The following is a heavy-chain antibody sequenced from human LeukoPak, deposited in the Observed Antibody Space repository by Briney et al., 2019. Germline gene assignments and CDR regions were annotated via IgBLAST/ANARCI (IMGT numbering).Heavy chain of an antibody. Sequence: GGSLRLSCAASGFTFSFYAMSWVRQAPGKGLEWVSVISGSAGSTYHADSVKGRFTISRDNSKKMLCLQMISLRVEDTAVYFCARGRGANWNDHYYSMDVWGKGTTVTVSS. CDR2: ISGSAGST. CDR1: GFTFSFYA. CDR3: ARGRGANWNDHYYSMDV. J-gene: IGHJ6*03. V-gene: IGHV3-23*01. D-gene: IGHD1-1*01.